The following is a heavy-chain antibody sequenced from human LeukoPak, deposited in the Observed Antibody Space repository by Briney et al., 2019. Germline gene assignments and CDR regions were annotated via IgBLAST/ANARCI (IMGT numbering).Heavy chain of an antibody. J-gene: IGHJ3*02. CDR1: GGSISSGEYY. V-gene: IGHV4-30-4*01. Sequence: SQTLSLTCTVSGGSISSGEYYWSWIRQPPGKGLEWIGYIYYSGSTYYNPSLKSRVTISVDTSKNQFSLKLSSVTAADTAVYYCAREYFDWSDAFDIWGQGTMVTVSS. D-gene: IGHD3-9*01. CDR2: IYYSGST. CDR3: AREYFDWSDAFDI.